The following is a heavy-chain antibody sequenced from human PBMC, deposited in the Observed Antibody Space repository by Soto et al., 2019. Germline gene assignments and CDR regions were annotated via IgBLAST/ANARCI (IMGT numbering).Heavy chain of an antibody. CDR3: AKGYDSSGYADAFDI. CDR1: GFTFSSYG. Sequence: PGGSLRLSCAASGFTFSSYGMHWVRQAPGKGLEWVAVISYDGSNKYYADSVKGRFTISRDNSKNTLYLQMNSLRAEDTAVYYCAKGYDSSGYADAFDIWGQGTMVTVSS. J-gene: IGHJ3*02. CDR2: ISYDGSNK. D-gene: IGHD3-22*01. V-gene: IGHV3-30*18.